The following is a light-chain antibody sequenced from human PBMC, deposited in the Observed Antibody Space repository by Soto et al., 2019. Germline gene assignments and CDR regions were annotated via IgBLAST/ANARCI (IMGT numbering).Light chain of an antibody. J-gene: IGKJ1*01. CDR3: QHYNNWPPWT. CDR2: GAS. CDR1: QSVSTN. V-gene: IGKV3-15*01. Sequence: EVVMTQTPAILSVPPGERATLSCRASQSVSTNLAWYQQKPGQAPRLLIYGASTRATGIPARFSGSGSGTEFTLTISSLQSEDFAVYYCQHYNNWPPWTFGQGTKVEIK.